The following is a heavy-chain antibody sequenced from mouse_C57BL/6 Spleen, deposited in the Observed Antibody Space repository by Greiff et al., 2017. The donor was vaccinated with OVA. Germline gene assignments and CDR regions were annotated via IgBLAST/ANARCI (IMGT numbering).Heavy chain of an antibody. CDR2: INPNNGGT. Sequence: VQLQQSGPELVKPGASVKISCKASGYTFTDYYMNWVKQSHGKSLEWIGDINPNNGGTSYNQKFKGKATLTVDKSSSTAYMELRSLTSEDSAVYYCARERGCYAMDYWGQGTSVTVSS. J-gene: IGHJ4*01. CDR1: GYTFTDYY. V-gene: IGHV1-26*01. CDR3: ARERGCYAMDY.